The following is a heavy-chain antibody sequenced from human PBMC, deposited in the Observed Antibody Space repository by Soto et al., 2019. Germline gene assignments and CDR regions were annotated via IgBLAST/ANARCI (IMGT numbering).Heavy chain of an antibody. CDR3: ARDGGYAGPYGMEV. D-gene: IGHD2-15*01. J-gene: IGHJ6*02. CDR2: IIPILGIA. V-gene: IGHV1-69*08. Sequence: QVQLVQSGAEVKKPGSSVKVSCKASGGTFSSYTISWVRQAPGQGLEWMGRIIPILGIANYAQKFQGRVKITADKSTSTAYMELSSLRSEDTAVYYCARDGGYAGPYGMEVWGPGTTVPVSS. CDR1: GGTFSSYT.